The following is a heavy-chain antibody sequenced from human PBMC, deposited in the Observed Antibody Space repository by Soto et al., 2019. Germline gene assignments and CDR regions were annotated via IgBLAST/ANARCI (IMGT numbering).Heavy chain of an antibody. CDR1: GFTFSSYA. CDR2: ISYNGGST. Sequence: GGSLRLSCVVSGFTFSSYAMSWVRQAPGKGLEWVSIISYNGGSTYYADSVKGRFTISRDSSKNTLYLQMNSLRAEDTAVYFCAKMTTVTTRGYFDYWGQGTLVTVSS. CDR3: AKMTTVTTRGYFDY. J-gene: IGHJ4*02. V-gene: IGHV3-23*01. D-gene: IGHD4-17*01.